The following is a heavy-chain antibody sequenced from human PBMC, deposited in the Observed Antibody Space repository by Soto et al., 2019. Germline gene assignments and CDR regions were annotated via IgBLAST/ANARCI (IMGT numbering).Heavy chain of an antibody. J-gene: IGHJ6*02. CDR3: ARDMGDSVMRYYYYGMDV. CDR2: IYYSGST. D-gene: IGHD3-16*01. V-gene: IGHV4-31*03. Sequence: KTSETLCLTCTVSGGSISSGGYYWSWIRQHPGKGLEWIGYIYYSGSTYYNPSLKSRVTISVDTSKNQFSLKLSSVTAADTAVYYCARDMGDSVMRYYYYGMDVWGQGTTVTVSS. CDR1: GGSISSGGYY.